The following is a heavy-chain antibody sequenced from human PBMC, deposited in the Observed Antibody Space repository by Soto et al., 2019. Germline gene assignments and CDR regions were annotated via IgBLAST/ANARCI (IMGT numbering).Heavy chain of an antibody. J-gene: IGHJ6*02. Sequence: QVQLVESGGGVVQPGRSLRLSCAASGFTFSSYGMHWVRQAPGKGLEWVAVISYDGSNKYYADSVKGRFTISRDNSKNTLYLQMNSLRAEDTAVYYCAKDLWAGTTTSPYGMDVWGQGTTVTASS. CDR1: GFTFSSYG. D-gene: IGHD1-7*01. V-gene: IGHV3-30*18. CDR3: AKDLWAGTTTSPYGMDV. CDR2: ISYDGSNK.